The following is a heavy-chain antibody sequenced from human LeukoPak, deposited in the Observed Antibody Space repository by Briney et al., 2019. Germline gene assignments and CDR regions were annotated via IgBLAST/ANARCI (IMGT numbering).Heavy chain of an antibody. V-gene: IGHV3-23*01. CDR2: ISGSGGGT. CDR3: AKAFSAYENWPPNWFDP. CDR1: GFTFSTFA. J-gene: IGHJ5*02. Sequence: GGSLRLSCAASGFTFSTFAMSSVRQAPGKGLEWVSAISGSGGGTYYADSVKGRLTISRDNSKNTLYLQMSSLRAEDTAVYYCAKAFSAYENWPPNWFDPWGQGTLVTVSS. D-gene: IGHD5-12*01.